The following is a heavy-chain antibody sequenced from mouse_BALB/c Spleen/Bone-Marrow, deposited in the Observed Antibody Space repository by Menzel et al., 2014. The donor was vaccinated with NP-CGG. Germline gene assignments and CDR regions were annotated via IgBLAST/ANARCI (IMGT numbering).Heavy chain of an antibody. Sequence: QVQLKESGPGLVAPSQSLSITCTVSGFSLTDFGINWVRQPPGKGLEWLGMIWGDGTTDYCSVLKSRLSISKDNSKSQVILKMNSLQTDDTARFYCATDQWDLYYARDYWGQGTSVPVSS. J-gene: IGHJ4*01. CDR3: ATDQWDLYYARDY. D-gene: IGHD4-1*01. CDR1: GFSLTDFG. V-gene: IGHV2-6-7*01. CDR2: IWGDGTT.